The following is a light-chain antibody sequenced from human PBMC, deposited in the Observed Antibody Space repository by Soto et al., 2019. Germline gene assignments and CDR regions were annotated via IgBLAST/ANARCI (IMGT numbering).Light chain of an antibody. CDR2: SNN. Sequence: QLVLTQPPSASGTPGQRVTISCSGSSSNIGSNTVNWYQQLPGTAPKLVIYSNNQRPSGVPDRFSGAKSGTSAYLAISGLQSEDEADYYCVAWDDSLNGYVVFGGGTKVTVL. J-gene: IGLJ2*01. CDR3: VAWDDSLNGYVV. CDR1: SSNIGSNT. V-gene: IGLV1-44*01.